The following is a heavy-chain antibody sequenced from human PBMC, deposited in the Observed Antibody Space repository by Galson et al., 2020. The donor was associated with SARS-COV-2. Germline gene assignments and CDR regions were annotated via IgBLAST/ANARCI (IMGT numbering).Heavy chain of an antibody. CDR2: IYYSGST. D-gene: IGHD1-20*01. CDR3: ARNPRSITGPLIDP. V-gene: IGHV4-31*03. Sequence: SETLSLTCTVSGGSISSGGYYWSWIRQHPGKGLEWIGYIYYSGSTYYNPSLKSRVTISVDTSKNQFSLKLSSVTAADTAVYYCARNPRSITGPLIDPWGQGTLVTVSS. J-gene: IGHJ5*02. CDR1: GGSISSGGYY.